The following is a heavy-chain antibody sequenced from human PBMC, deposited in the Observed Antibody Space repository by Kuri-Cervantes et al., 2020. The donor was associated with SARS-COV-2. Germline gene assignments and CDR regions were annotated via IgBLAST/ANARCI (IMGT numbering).Heavy chain of an antibody. V-gene: IGHV3-21*01. CDR2: ISSSGTYI. J-gene: IGHJ6*02. CDR1: GFTFSSYA. Sequence: GGSLRLSCAASGFTFSSYAMSWVRQAPGKGLEWVSSISSSGTYIYYGDSVKGRFTISRDNAKNSLYLQMKTVRADDTAVYYCASVTGYSYAYGLDVWGQGTTVTVSS. CDR3: ASVTGYSYAYGLDV. D-gene: IGHD5-12*01.